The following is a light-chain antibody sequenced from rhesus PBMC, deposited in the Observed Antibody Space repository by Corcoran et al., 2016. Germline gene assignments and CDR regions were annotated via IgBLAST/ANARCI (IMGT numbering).Light chain of an antibody. CDR3: LQHSGWCT. V-gene: IGKV3-24*01. J-gene: IGKJ1*01. Sequence: IVMTQSPATLSLSPGERATVSCRASQSVSSSLAWYQQKPGQSPRLLIYGASSRATDTPARFSGSGSGTDFTLTISSLGPEDVAFYCCLQHSGWCTFGQGTKVEIK. CDR1: QSVSSS. CDR2: GAS.